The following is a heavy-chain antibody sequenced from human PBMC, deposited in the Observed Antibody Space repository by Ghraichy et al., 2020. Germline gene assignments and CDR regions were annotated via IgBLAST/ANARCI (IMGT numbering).Heavy chain of an antibody. CDR3: AREGNWGIDY. CDR2: IYYSGST. Sequence: SETLSLTCTVSGGSITTYYWSWIRQPPGKGLGWIGYIYYSGSTNYNPSLKSRVTLSVDTSKNQFSLKLTSVTAADTALYYCAREGNWGIDYWGQGTLVTVSS. D-gene: IGHD7-27*01. V-gene: IGHV4-59*01. CDR1: GGSITTYY. J-gene: IGHJ4*02.